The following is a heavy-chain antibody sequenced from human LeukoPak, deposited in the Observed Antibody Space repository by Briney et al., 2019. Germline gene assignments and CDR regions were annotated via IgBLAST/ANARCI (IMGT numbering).Heavy chain of an antibody. D-gene: IGHD2-2*01. CDR2: IKSKTDGGTT. V-gene: IGHV3-15*01. J-gene: IGHJ6*03. CDR3: TTDPIVVVPAANGEPYYYYMDV. Sequence: PGGSLRLSCAASGFTFSNAWMSWVRQAPGKGLEWVGRIKSKTDGGTTDYAAPVKGRFTISRDDSKNTLYLQMNSLKTEDTAVYYCTTDPIVVVPAANGEPYYYYMDVWGKGTTVTVSS. CDR1: GFTFSNAW.